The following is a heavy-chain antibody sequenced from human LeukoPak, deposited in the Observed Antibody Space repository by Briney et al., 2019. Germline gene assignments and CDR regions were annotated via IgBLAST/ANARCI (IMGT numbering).Heavy chain of an antibody. Sequence: SETLSLTCTVSGGSISSYYWSWIRQPAGKGLEWIGRIYTSGSTNYNPSLKSRVTMSVDTSKNQFSLKLSSVTAADTAVYYCAREDQLLWFGELLVYFDYWGQGTLVTVSS. D-gene: IGHD3-10*01. J-gene: IGHJ4*02. CDR1: GGSISSYY. CDR3: AREDQLLWFGELLVYFDY. V-gene: IGHV4-4*07. CDR2: IYTSGST.